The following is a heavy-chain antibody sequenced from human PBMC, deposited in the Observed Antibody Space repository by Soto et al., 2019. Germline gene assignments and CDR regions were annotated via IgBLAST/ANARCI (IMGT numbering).Heavy chain of an antibody. CDR1: GGSFSGYY. D-gene: IGHD1-7*01. CDR3: ARGNYPYYFDY. V-gene: IGHV4-34*01. Sequence: SETLSLTCGVSGGSFSGYYWSWIRQPPGKGLEWIGDINHSGSTDYNPSLKSRVAISLDTSKNQFSLKLSSMTAADTAVYYCARGNYPYYFDYWGQGTLVTVSS. CDR2: INHSGST. J-gene: IGHJ4*02.